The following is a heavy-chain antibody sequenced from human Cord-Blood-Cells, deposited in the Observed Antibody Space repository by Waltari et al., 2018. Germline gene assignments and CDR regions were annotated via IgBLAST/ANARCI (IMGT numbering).Heavy chain of an antibody. CDR2: INHSGST. V-gene: IGHV4-34*01. CDR1: GGSFSGYY. D-gene: IGHD3-22*01. CDR3: ARGNITMIVVVDY. Sequence: QVQLQQWGAGLLKPSETLSLTGAVYGGSFSGYYWSWIRQPPGKGLEWIGEINHSGSTNYNPSLKSRVTISVDTSKNQFSLKLSSVTAADTAVYYCARGNITMIVVVDYWGQGTLVTVSS. J-gene: IGHJ4*02.